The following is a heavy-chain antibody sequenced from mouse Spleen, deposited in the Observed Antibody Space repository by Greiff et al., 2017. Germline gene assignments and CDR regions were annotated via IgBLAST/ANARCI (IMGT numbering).Heavy chain of an antibody. J-gene: IGHJ3*01. V-gene: IGHV5-12*02. CDR3: ARQPHYYGSSSWFAY. Sequence: EVMLVESGGGLVQPGGSLKLSCATSGFTFSDYYMYWVRQTPEKRLEWVAYISNGGGSTYYPDTVKGRFTISRDNAKNTLYLQMSRLKSEDTAMYYCARQPHYYGSSSWFAYWGQGTLVTVSA. D-gene: IGHD1-1*01. CDR1: GFTFSDYY. CDR2: ISNGGGST.